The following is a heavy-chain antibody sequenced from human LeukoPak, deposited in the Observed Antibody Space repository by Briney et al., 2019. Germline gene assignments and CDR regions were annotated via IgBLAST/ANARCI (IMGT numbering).Heavy chain of an antibody. CDR2: INHSGST. J-gene: IGHJ5*02. V-gene: IGHV4-34*01. D-gene: IGHD3-3*01. Sequence: ASETLSLTCAVYGGSFSGYYWSWIRQPPGKGLEWIGEINHSGSTNYNPSLKSRVTISVDTSKNQFSLKLSSVTAADTAVYYCARSTYYDFWSGFPSWFDPWGQGTLVTVSS. CDR3: ARSTYYDFWSGFPSWFDP. CDR1: GGSFSGYY.